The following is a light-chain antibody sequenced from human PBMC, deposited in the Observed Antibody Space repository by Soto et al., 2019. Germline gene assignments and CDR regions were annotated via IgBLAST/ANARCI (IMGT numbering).Light chain of an antibody. V-gene: IGKV1-39*01. CDR1: QRISNY. J-gene: IGKJ4*01. CDR2: AAS. Sequence: DIQMTQSPSALSASVGDRVTISCRASQRISNYLNWYQHKPGKAPELLIYAASSLQSGVPSRFSGSGSGTDFTLTISSLQPEDVATYYCQQSYSTPPVTFGGGTEVEIK. CDR3: QQSYSTPPVT.